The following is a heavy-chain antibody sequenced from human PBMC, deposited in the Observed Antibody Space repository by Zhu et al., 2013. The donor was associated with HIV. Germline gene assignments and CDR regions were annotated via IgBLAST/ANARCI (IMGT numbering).Heavy chain of an antibody. J-gene: IGHJ1*01. V-gene: IGHV1-18*01. D-gene: IGHD3-22*01. CDR1: GYIFTSFG. CDR3: ARGRYYYDHDGYYHEYFQV. CDR2: ISGYNGKT. Sequence: QDQQVQSGAEMKKPGASVKVSCKASGYIFTSFGISWVRQAPGQRLEWMGWISGYNGKTHYARNLQDRVSMTVDISSSTAYLELRSLRSDDTATYYCARGRYYYDHDGYYHEYFQVWGQGTLVTVSS.